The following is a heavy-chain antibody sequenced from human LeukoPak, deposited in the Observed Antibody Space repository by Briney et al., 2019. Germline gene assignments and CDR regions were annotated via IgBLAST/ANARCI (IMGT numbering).Heavy chain of an antibody. J-gene: IGHJ4*02. D-gene: IGHD4-23*01. CDR2: ISWNSGSI. CDR1: GFTFDDYA. V-gene: IGHV3-9*01. Sequence: GRSLGLSCAASGFTFDDYAMHWVRQAPGKGLEWVSGISWNSGSIGYADSVKGRFTISRDNAKNSLYLQMNSLRAEDTALYYRAKDLNYGGNSGQCDYWGQGTLVTVSS. CDR3: AKDLNYGGNSGQCDY.